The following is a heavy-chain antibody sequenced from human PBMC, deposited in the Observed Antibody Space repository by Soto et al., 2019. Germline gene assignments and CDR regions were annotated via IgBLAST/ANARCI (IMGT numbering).Heavy chain of an antibody. V-gene: IGHV1-8*01. CDR2: MNPNSGNT. CDR3: ASFRRSGSYDSSGYYYYYGMDV. D-gene: IGHD3-22*01. J-gene: IGHJ6*02. Sequence: ASVKVSCKASGYTFTSYDINWVRQATGQGLEWMGWMNPNSGNTGYAQKFQGRVTMTRNTSISTAYMELSSLRSEDTAVYYCASFRRSGSYDSSGYYYYYGMDVWGQGTTVTVSS. CDR1: GYTFTSYD.